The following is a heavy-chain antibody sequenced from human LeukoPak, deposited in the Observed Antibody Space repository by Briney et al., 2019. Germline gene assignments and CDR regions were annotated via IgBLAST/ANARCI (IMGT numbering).Heavy chain of an antibody. D-gene: IGHD3-9*01. CDR2: LVPIFGTA. V-gene: IGHV1-69*13. CDR1: GFTFTSSA. Sequence: ASVKVSCKASGFTFTSSAMRWVRQARGQRLEWMGGLVPIFGTANYAQKFQGRGTITADESTSTAYMELSSLRSEDTAVYYCARNYDILTGYPMDVWGKGTTVAISS. CDR3: ARNYDILTGYPMDV. J-gene: IGHJ6*04.